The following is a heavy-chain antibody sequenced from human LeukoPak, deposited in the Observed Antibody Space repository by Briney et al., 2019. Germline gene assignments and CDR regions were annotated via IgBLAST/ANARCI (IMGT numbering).Heavy chain of an antibody. CDR2: ISYTGST. CDR1: EDSIFSISEY. D-gene: IGHD2/OR15-2a*01. Sequence: SETLSLTCTHPEDSIFSISEYCGWIRQPPGMGLEWIRSISYTGSTYYNPSLKSRVTISVDTSKNQVSLKLSSVTAADSAVYYCTKQRAFEVSDYWGQGTLVTVSS. CDR3: TKQRAFEVSDY. V-gene: IGHV4-39*01. J-gene: IGHJ4*02.